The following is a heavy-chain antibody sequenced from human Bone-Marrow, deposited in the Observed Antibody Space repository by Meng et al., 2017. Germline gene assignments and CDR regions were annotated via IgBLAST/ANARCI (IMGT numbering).Heavy chain of an antibody. CDR3: ARDTVVVVAATSDAFDI. CDR1: GFTFSSYS. J-gene: IGHJ3*02. V-gene: IGHV3-21*01. CDR2: ISSSSSYI. Sequence: GESLKISCAASGFTFSSYSMNWVRQAPGKGLEWVSSISSSSSYIYYADSVKGRFTISRDNAKNSLYLQMNSLRAEDTAVYYCARDTVVVVAATSDAFDIWGQGTMVT. D-gene: IGHD2-15*01.